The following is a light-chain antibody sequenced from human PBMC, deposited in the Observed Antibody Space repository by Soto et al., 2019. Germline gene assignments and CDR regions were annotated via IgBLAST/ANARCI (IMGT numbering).Light chain of an antibody. Sequence: IVLTQSPCTLYLSPGERATLSCRASQSVSSSYLAWYQQKPGQAPRLLIYGASSRAAGIPDRFSGSGSGTDFTLTISRLEPEDFAVYYCQQRRDFYTFGGGTKVDIK. CDR2: GAS. J-gene: IGKJ4*01. V-gene: IGKV3D-20*02. CDR1: QSVSSSY. CDR3: QQRRDFYT.